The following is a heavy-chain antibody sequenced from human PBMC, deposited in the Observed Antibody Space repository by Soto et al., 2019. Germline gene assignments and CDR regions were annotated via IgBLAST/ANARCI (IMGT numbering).Heavy chain of an antibody. CDR2: ISSSSSYT. J-gene: IGHJ4*02. CDR1: GFTFSDYY. D-gene: IGHD2-8*01. Sequence: QVQLVESGGGLVKPGGSLRLSCAASGFTFSDYYMSWIRQAPGKGLEWVSYISSSSSYTNYADSVKGRFTISRDNAKNSLYLQRNSLRAEDTAVYYCARGKNIVLMVYAIRPFDYWGQGTLVTVSS. V-gene: IGHV3-11*06. CDR3: ARGKNIVLMVYAIRPFDY.